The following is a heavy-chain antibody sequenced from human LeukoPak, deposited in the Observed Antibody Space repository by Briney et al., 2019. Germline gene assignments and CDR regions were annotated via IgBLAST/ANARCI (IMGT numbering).Heavy chain of an antibody. CDR3: ARDSGPWGVFDP. CDR1: GDSISSDY. CDR2: IYYSGST. Sequence: PSETLSLTCNVSGDSISSDYWSWIRQPPGKGLEWIGHIYYSGSTNYNPSLKSRVTISVDASKNHFSLKVSSVTAADKAVYYCARDSGPWGVFDPWGQGTLVTVSS. V-gene: IGHV4-59*01. D-gene: IGHD3-10*01. J-gene: IGHJ5*02.